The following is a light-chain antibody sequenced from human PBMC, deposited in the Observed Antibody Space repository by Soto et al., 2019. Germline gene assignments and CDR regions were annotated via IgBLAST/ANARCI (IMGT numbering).Light chain of an antibody. J-gene: IGLJ1*01. V-gene: IGLV3-21*02. CDR3: QVWDSGSDYV. CDR1: NIGGKS. CDR2: DDT. Sequence: SYELTQPPSVSVAPGQTARMTCGGNNIGGKSVRWYQQRPGQAPALVVYDDTDRPSGIPERFSGSNSGNTATLTISRVEAGDEADYYCQVWDSGSDYVFGTGTKVTVL.